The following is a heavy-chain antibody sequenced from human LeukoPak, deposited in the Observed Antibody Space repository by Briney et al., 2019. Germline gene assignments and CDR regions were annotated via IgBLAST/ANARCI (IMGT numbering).Heavy chain of an antibody. V-gene: IGHV3-30*02. D-gene: IGHD6-19*01. Sequence: GGSLRLSCAASGFTFSSSGMHWVRQAPGKGLEWAAFIRFDGSNTYYADSVKGRLTISRDTSKNTLYLQMNSLRLEDTALYYCARGYSSGWFDYWGQGTLVTVSS. CDR3: ARGYSSGWFDY. J-gene: IGHJ4*02. CDR1: GFTFSSSG. CDR2: IRFDGSNT.